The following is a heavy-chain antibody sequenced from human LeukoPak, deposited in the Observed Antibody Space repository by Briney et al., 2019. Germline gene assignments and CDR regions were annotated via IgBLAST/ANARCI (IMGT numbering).Heavy chain of an antibody. CDR3: AKARSVGEYYFDY. D-gene: IGHD3-10*01. J-gene: IGHJ4*02. Sequence: GGSLRLSXAASGFTFSSYAMSWVRQAPGKGLEWVSAISGSGGSTYYADSVKGRFTISRDNSKNTLYLQMNSLRAEDTAVYYCAKARSVGEYYFDYWGQGTLVTVSS. V-gene: IGHV3-23*01. CDR2: ISGSGGST. CDR1: GFTFSSYA.